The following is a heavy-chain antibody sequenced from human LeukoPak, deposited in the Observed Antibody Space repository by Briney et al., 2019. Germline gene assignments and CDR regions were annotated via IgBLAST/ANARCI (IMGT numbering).Heavy chain of an antibody. D-gene: IGHD3-3*01. V-gene: IGHV1-69*01. Sequence: LWASVKVSCKASGGTFSSYAISWVRQAPGQGLEWMGGIIPIFGTANYAQKFQGRVTITADESTSTAYMELSSLRAEDTALYYCARGFISYDFWSGYYYFDYWGQGTLVTVSS. CDR1: GGTFSSYA. J-gene: IGHJ4*02. CDR2: IIPIFGTA. CDR3: ARGFISYDFWSGYYYFDY.